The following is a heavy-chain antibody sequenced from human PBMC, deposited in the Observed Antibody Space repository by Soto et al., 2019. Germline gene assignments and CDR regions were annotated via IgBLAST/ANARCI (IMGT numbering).Heavy chain of an antibody. D-gene: IGHD5-12*01. CDR1: GFTFSSYW. CDR2: IKQDGSEK. V-gene: IGHV3-7*03. J-gene: IGHJ4*02. CDR3: ARDRERWLQFGNPLLDY. Sequence: GGSLRLSCAASGFTFSSYWMSWVRQAPGKGLEWVANIKQDGSEKYYVDSVKGRFTISRDNAKNSLYLQMNSLRAEDTAVYYCARDRERWLQFGNPLLDYWGPGTLVTVSS.